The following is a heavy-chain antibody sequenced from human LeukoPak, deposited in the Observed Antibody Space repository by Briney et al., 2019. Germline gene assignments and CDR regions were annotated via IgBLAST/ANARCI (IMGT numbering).Heavy chain of an antibody. CDR3: GVMVYARKFDY. J-gene: IGHJ4*02. Sequence: GASVKVSCKAPGYTFTSYAMNWVRQAPGQGLEWMGWINTNTGNPTYAQGFTGRFVFSLDTSVSTAYLQNSSLKAEDTAVYYCGVMVYARKFDYWGQGTLVTVSS. D-gene: IGHD2-8*01. CDR2: INTNTGNP. CDR1: GYTFTSYA. V-gene: IGHV7-4-1*02.